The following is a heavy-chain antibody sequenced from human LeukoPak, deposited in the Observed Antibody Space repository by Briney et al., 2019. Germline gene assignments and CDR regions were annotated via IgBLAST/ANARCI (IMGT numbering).Heavy chain of an antibody. J-gene: IGHJ4*02. Sequence: GGSLGLSCAASGFTFSSYSMNWVRQAPGKGLEWVSSISSSSSYIYYADSVKGRFTISRDNAKNSLYLQMNSLRAEDTAVYYCARENYDILTGYYAGNDYWGQGTLVTVSS. D-gene: IGHD3-9*01. V-gene: IGHV3-21*01. CDR1: GFTFSSYS. CDR2: ISSSSSYI. CDR3: ARENYDILTGYYAGNDY.